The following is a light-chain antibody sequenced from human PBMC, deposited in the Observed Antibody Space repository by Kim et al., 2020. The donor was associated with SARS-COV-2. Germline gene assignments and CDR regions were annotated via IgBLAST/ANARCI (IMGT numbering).Light chain of an antibody. CDR2: AAS. CDR3: QQFYTAPTWT. Sequence: SVGDRVTITGRSSQSISRDLNWYQQKSGKAPKLLIYAASDLQSGVPSRFSGSGSGTDFTLTISSLQPEDFATYFCQQFYTAPTWTFGQGTKVDIK. CDR1: QSISRD. J-gene: IGKJ1*01. V-gene: IGKV1-39*01.